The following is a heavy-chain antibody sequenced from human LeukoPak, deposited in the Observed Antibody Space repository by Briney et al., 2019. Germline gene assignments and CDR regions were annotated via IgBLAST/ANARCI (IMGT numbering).Heavy chain of an antibody. CDR2: IMSGGTT. J-gene: IGHJ3*02. D-gene: IGHD6-13*01. CDR1: GFTFNNYA. V-gene: IGHV3-23*01. CDR3: AKDLPYSGWAFEI. Sequence: PGGSLRLSCAASGFTFNNYAMSWVRQAPGKGLEWVSLIMSGGTTYYADSVKGRFTISRDKSKDTLHLQMNSLRAEDTAVYYRAKDLPYSGWAFEIWGLGTMVTVSS.